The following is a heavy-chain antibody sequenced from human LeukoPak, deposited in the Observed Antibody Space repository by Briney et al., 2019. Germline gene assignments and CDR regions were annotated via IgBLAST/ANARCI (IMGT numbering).Heavy chain of an antibody. Sequence: SETLSLTCTVSGGSISSYYWSWIRQPPGKGLEWIGYIYNSGSTKYNPSLKSRVTISVDTSKNQFSLKLNSVTAADTAVYYCARHGVGRGGDFDYWGQGTLVTVSS. CDR2: IYNSGST. CDR1: GGSISSYY. CDR3: ARHGVGRGGDFDY. D-gene: IGHD3-10*01. J-gene: IGHJ4*02. V-gene: IGHV4-59*08.